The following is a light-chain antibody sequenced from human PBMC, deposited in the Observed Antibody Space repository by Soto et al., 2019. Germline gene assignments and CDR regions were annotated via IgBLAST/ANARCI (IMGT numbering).Light chain of an antibody. V-gene: IGLV2-14*01. J-gene: IGLJ1*01. CDR3: SSCTSSSTLLYV. Sequence: SAMTQPASVSATPGQSITISCTETSSDVGYHNYVSWYRQHPGKAPTLMIYEVNNRPSGVFNPYSGCKSSHTASMPFSGLQAEDEAYYYSSSCTSSSTLLYVFGTGSKDTAL. CDR2: EVN. CDR1: SSDVGYHNY.